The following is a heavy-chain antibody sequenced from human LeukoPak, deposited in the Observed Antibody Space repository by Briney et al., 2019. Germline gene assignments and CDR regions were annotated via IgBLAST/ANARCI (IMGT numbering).Heavy chain of an antibody. CDR3: ARGAGRSRVYTYFDY. D-gene: IGHD3-10*01. CDR2: IGAYNGNT. V-gene: IGHV1-18*01. CDR1: GYTFTSYG. Sequence: ASVKVSCKASGYTFTSYGISWVRQAPGQGLEWMGWIGAYNGNTNYAQKLQGRVTMTTDTSTSTAYMELRSLRSDDTAVYYCARGAGRSRVYTYFDYWGQGTLVTVSS. J-gene: IGHJ4*02.